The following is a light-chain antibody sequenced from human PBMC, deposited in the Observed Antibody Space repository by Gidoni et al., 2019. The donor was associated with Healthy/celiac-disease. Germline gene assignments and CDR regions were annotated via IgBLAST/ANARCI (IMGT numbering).Light chain of an antibody. CDR1: QSISSW. J-gene: IGKJ2*02. CDR3: QQYNSYSPCT. CDR2: DDS. Sequence: DIQMTQSPSTLSASVGDRVTITCRASQSISSWLSWYQQKPGKAPKLLIYDDSSLESGVPSRFSGSGSGTEFTITISSLQPDDFATYYCQQYNSYSPCTFGQGTKLEIK. V-gene: IGKV1-5*01.